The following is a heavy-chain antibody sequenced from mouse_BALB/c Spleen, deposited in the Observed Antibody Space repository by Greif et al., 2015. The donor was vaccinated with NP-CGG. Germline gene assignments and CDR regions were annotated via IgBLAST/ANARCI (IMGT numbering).Heavy chain of an antibody. CDR3: ARSYYGNSAWFAY. Sequence: EVQVVESGGGLVQPGGSRKLSCAASGFTFSSFGMHWVRQAPEKGLEWVAYISSGSSTIYYADTVKGRFTISRDNPKNTLFLQMTSLRSDDTAMYYCARSYYGNSAWFAYWGQGTLVTVSA. V-gene: IGHV5-17*02. CDR1: GFTFSSFG. J-gene: IGHJ3*01. CDR2: ISSGSSTI. D-gene: IGHD2-10*01.